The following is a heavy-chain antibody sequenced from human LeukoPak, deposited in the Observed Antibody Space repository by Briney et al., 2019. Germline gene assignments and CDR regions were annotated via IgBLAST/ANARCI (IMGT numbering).Heavy chain of an antibody. CDR3: ARDYPDDSSGCYRGY. CDR1: GFTVSSNY. Sequence: GGSLRLSCAASGFTVSSNYMSWVRQAPGKGLEWVSVIYSGGSTYYADSVKGRFTISRDNSKNTLYLQMNSLRAEDTAVYYCARDYPDDSSGCYRGYWGQGTLVTVSS. V-gene: IGHV3-66*02. J-gene: IGHJ4*02. D-gene: IGHD3-22*01. CDR2: IYSGGST.